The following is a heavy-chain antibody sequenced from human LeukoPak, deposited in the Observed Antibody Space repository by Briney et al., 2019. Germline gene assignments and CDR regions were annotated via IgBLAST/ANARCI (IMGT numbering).Heavy chain of an antibody. CDR2: IYTSGST. CDR1: GGSISSYY. J-gene: IGHJ3*02. V-gene: IGHV4-4*07. D-gene: IGHD5-18*01. Sequence: SETPSLTCTVSGGSISSYYWSWIRQPAGKGLEWIGRIYTSGSTNYNPSLKSRVTMSVDTSKNQFSLKLSSVTAADTAVYYCARDGWIQLWLGAFDIWGQGTMVTVSS. CDR3: ARDGWIQLWLGAFDI.